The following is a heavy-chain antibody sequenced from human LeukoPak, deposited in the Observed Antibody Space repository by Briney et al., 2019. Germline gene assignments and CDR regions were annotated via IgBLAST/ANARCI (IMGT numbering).Heavy chain of an antibody. CDR3: ARVIRRDSGDAFDI. D-gene: IGHD2-21*01. V-gene: IGHV4-59*01. Sequence: SETLSLTCTVSGGSISSYYWSWIRQPPGKGLEWIGYIYYSGSTNYNPSLKSRVTISVDTSKNQFSLKLSSVTAADTAVYYCARVIRRDSGDAFDIWGHGTMVTVSS. CDR2: IYYSGST. J-gene: IGHJ3*02. CDR1: GGSISSYY.